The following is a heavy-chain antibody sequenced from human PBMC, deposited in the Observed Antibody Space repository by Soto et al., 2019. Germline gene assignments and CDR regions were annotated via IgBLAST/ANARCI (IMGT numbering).Heavy chain of an antibody. CDR2: IWYDGNSK. V-gene: IGHV3-33*01. J-gene: IGHJ4*02. D-gene: IGHD1-26*01. CDR3: ARDSSSWEGFDF. CDR1: GFTFSSYG. Sequence: QVQLVESGGGVVQPGRSLRLSCAASGFTFSSYGMHWVRQAPGKGLEWMAVIWYDGNSKDYGDSVRGRFTVSRDNSKNTLYLQMDSLGAEDTAVYYCARDSSSWEGFDFWGQGTLVTVSS.